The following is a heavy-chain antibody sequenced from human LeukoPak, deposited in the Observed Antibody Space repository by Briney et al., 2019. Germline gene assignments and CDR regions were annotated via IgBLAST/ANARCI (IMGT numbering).Heavy chain of an antibody. CDR1: GGSFSGYY. CDR3: ARTAWGSGGTWPLDY. CDR2: INHSGST. V-gene: IGHV4-34*01. J-gene: IGHJ4*02. Sequence: SETLSLTCAVYGGSFSGYYWSWIRQPPGKGLEWVGEINHSGSTDYNPSLKSRVTISVDTSNNQFSLKLSSVTAADTAVYYCARTAWGSGGTWPLDYWGQGTLVTVSS. D-gene: IGHD3-16*01.